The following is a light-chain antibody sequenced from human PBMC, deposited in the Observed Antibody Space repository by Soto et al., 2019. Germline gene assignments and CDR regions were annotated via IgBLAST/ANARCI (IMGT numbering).Light chain of an antibody. Sequence: DIQMTQSPSSLSASVGDRVTITCRASQGIGNYLAWYQQKPGKGPKLLIYAASTLQSGVPSRFSGSGSGTAFTLTIASLQPEDIATYYCQEYSRAPRTFGQGTTVDIQ. CDR3: QEYSRAPRT. CDR1: QGIGNY. V-gene: IGKV1-27*01. J-gene: IGKJ1*01. CDR2: AAS.